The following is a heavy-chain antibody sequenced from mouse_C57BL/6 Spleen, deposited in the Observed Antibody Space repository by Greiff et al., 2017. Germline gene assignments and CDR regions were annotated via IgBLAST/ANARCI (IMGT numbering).Heavy chain of an antibody. D-gene: IGHD4-1*01. V-gene: IGHV1-15*01. CDR1: GYTFTDYE. J-gene: IGHJ2*01. CDR3: TRGTGPYYDY. Sequence: VQLQQSGAELVRPGASVTLSCKASGYTFTDYEMHWVKQTPVHGLEWIGAIDPETGGTAYNQKFKGKAILTADKSSSTAYMELRSLTSEDSAVYYCTRGTGPYYDYWGQGTTLTVSS. CDR2: IDPETGGT.